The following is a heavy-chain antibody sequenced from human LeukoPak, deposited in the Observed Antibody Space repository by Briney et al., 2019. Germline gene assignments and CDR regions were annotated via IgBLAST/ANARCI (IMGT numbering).Heavy chain of an antibody. CDR2: ISGSGGST. J-gene: IGHJ3*02. V-gene: IGHV3-53*01. CDR3: ARGGRGSAAVVAPRSFGI. Sequence: GGSLRLSCAASGFTVSSNYMSWVRQAPGKGLEWVSAISGSGGSTYYADSVKGRFIISRDISKNTLYLQMNSLRAEDSALYYCARGGRGSAAVVAPRSFGIWGQGTMVTVSS. CDR1: GFTVSSNY. D-gene: IGHD3-22*01.